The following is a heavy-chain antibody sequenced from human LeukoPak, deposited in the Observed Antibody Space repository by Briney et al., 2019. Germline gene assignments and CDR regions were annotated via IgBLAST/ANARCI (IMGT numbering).Heavy chain of an antibody. Sequence: GGSLRLSCAVSGFSVSNNYMNWVRQAPGKGLEWVSLIYSRGGTSYADSVKGRFTISRDSSKNTLFLQMNSLRVEDTAVYYCARDPPGIAASGTNYWGQGTLVTVSS. J-gene: IGHJ4*02. D-gene: IGHD6-13*01. CDR2: IYSRGGT. CDR3: ARDPPGIAASGTNY. CDR1: GFSVSNNY. V-gene: IGHV3-53*01.